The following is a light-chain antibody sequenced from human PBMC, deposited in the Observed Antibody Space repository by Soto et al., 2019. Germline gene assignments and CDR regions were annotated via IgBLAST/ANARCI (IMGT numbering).Light chain of an antibody. J-gene: IGLJ2*01. CDR2: DVS. Sequence: QSALTQPASVSGSPGQSITISCTGTSSDVGGYKFVSWYQQHPGKAPKLMIYDVSNRPSGVSNRFSRSKSGNTASLTISGVQAEDECVYYSGSYTSGNTVIFSGGTKRSGL. CDR3: GSYTSGNTVI. CDR1: SSDVGGYKF. V-gene: IGLV2-14*01.